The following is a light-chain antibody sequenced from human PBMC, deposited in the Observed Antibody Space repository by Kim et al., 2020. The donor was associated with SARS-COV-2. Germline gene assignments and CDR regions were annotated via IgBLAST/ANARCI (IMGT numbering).Light chain of an antibody. CDR3: QTWGTGIRV. CDR2: LNSDGSH. Sequence: SVKLTCTLSSGHSSYAVAWHQQQPEKGPRYLMKLNSDGSHSKGDGIPDRFSGSSSGAERYLTISSLQSEDEADYYCQTWGTGIRVFGGGTKLTVL. J-gene: IGLJ3*02. V-gene: IGLV4-69*01. CDR1: SGHSSYA.